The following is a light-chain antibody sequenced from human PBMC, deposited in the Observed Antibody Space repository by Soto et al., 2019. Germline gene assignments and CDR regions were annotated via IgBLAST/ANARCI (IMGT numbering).Light chain of an antibody. V-gene: IGKV3-20*01. Sequence: IVLTQSPRTPSFSPGERATLTCRASHRVASTYLAWYQQKPGQAPRLLIYGASSRATGIPDRFSCSGLGTDFTLTISRLEPVDIAVYYCQHLGTTPFTFGPGTKVDIK. CDR3: QHLGTTPFT. J-gene: IGKJ3*01. CDR2: GAS. CDR1: HRVASTY.